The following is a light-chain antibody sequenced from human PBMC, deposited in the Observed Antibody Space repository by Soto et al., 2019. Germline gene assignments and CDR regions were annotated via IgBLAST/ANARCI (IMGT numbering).Light chain of an antibody. CDR3: SSFTSSSTWV. V-gene: IGLV2-14*01. J-gene: IGLJ3*02. CDR2: DVS. Sequence: QSALTQPASVSGSPGQSITISCTGTSSDVGGYTYVSWYQQHPGKAPNLMIYDVSNRPSGVSNRFSGSKSGNTASLTISGLQAEDEAHYYCSSFTSSSTWVFGGGTKLTVL. CDR1: SSDVGGYTY.